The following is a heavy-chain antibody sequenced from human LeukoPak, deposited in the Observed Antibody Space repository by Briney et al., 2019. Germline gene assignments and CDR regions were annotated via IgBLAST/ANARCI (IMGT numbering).Heavy chain of an antibody. D-gene: IGHD4-17*01. CDR1: GYSFANYW. V-gene: IGHV5-51*01. Sequence: GESLKISCKGSGYSFANYWIGWVRQMPGKGLEWMGIIYPGDSDTRYSPSFQGQVTFSADKSITTAYLQWSSLKASDTAMYYCARLGDNGDFPSGYWGQGTLVTVSS. CDR2: IYPGDSDT. J-gene: IGHJ4*02. CDR3: ARLGDNGDFPSGY.